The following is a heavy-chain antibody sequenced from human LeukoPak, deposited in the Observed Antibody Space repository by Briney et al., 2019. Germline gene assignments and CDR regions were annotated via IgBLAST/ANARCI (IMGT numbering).Heavy chain of an antibody. D-gene: IGHD3-9*01. CDR1: GFTFSSYR. V-gene: IGHV3-21*01. CDR2: ISSSSSYI. J-gene: IGHJ4*02. Sequence: GGSLRLSCAASGFTFSSYRMNWVRQAPGKGLEWVSSISSSSSYIYYADSVKGRFTISRDNAKNSLYLQMNSLRAEDTAVYYCARDLYDILTGLSGDFDYWGQGTLVTVSS. CDR3: ARDLYDILTGLSGDFDY.